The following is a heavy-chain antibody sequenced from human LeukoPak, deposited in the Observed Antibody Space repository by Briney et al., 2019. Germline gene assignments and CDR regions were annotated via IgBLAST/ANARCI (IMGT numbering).Heavy chain of an antibody. CDR2: INHSGST. D-gene: IGHD2-2*01. CDR1: GGSFSGYY. CDR3: AREGLSIVGVPAAMYAFDI. Sequence: SETLSLTCAVYGGSFSGYYWSWIRQPPGKGLEWIGEINHSGSTNYNPSLKSRVTMSVDTSKNQFSLKLRSVTAADTAVYYCAREGLSIVGVPAAMYAFDIWGQGTMVTVSS. J-gene: IGHJ3*02. V-gene: IGHV4-34*01.